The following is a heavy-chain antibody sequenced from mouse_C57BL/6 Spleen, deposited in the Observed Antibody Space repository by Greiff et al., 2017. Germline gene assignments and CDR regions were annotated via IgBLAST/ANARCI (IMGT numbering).Heavy chain of an antibody. J-gene: IGHJ4*01. Sequence: VMLVESGPGLVQPSQSLSITCTVSGFSLTSYGVHWVRQSPGKGLEWLGVIWSGGSTDYNAAFISRLSISKDNSKSQVFFKMNSLQADDTAIYYCARNIVAKNYAMDYWGQGTSVTVSS. CDR1: GFSLTSYG. V-gene: IGHV2-2*01. CDR2: IWSGGST. D-gene: IGHD1-1*01. CDR3: ARNIVAKNYAMDY.